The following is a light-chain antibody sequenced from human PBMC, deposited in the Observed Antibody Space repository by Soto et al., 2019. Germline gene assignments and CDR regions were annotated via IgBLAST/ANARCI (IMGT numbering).Light chain of an antibody. V-gene: IGKV1-39*01. J-gene: IGKJ1*01. Sequence: DIQMTQSPSSLSASVGDRVTITCRASQSVNRYLNWYQQKPGKAPKLLLSAASSLQGGVPSRFSVSGSGTDFNLTISGLQPEHFATYFCQQTDTTPWAFGQGTKVDIK. CDR1: QSVNRY. CDR2: AAS. CDR3: QQTDTTPWA.